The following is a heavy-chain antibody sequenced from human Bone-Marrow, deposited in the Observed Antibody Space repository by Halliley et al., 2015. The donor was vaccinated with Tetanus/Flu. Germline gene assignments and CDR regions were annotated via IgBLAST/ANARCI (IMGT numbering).Heavy chain of an antibody. D-gene: IGHD4-17*01. CDR2: MYYSGST. J-gene: IGHJ4*02. V-gene: IGHV4-39*01. Sequence: LRLSCTVSGGSINSSSCYWGWIRQPPGKGLEWIGSMYYSGSTYYNPSLKSRVTISVDTSENQFSLKLSSVTAADTAVYYCARTKVITLHYFDSWGPGALVTVSS. CDR1: GGSINSSSCY. CDR3: ARTKVITLHYFDS.